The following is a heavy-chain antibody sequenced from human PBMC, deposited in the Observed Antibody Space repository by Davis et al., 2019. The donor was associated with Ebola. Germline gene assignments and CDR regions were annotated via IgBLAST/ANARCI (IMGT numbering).Heavy chain of an antibody. Sequence: PGGSLRLSCAASGFTFSSYAMSWVRQAPGKGLEWVSAISGSGGSTYYADSVKGRFTISRDNSKNTLYLQMNSLRAEDTAVYYCAKDRSASIQLWFLSFDYWGQGTLVTVSS. D-gene: IGHD5-18*01. CDR2: ISGSGGST. V-gene: IGHV3-23*01. CDR3: AKDRSASIQLWFLSFDY. CDR1: GFTFSSYA. J-gene: IGHJ4*02.